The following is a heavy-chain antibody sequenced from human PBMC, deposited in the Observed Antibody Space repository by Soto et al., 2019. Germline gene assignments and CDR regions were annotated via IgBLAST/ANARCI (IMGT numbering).Heavy chain of an antibody. CDR1: RGSCSRYF. CDR3: ASAYQSSGSYWAFDI. Sequence: WETLSLTCAVYRGSCSRYFWSWIRQPPGKGLEWIGEINHSGSTNYNPSLKSRVTISVDTSKNQFSLKLSSVTAADTAVYYCASAYQSSGSYWAFDIWGEGTVVTVSS. CDR2: INHSGST. D-gene: IGHD6-19*01. V-gene: IGHV4-34*01. J-gene: IGHJ3*02.